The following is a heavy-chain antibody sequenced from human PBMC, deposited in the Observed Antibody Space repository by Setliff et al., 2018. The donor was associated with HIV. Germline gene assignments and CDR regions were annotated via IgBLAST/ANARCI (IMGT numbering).Heavy chain of an antibody. CDR1: GFTFSSYA. CDR3: ANSYSASGNYHYYDYLDV. V-gene: IGHV3-23*01. CDR2: ISGSGGST. Sequence: GGSLRLSCAASGFTFSSYAMAWVRQAPGKGLEWVSAISGSGGSTYYADSVKGRFTISRDKSKNTLCLQMNSLRIEDSGAYYCANSYSASGNYHYYDYLDVWGKGTTVTVS. D-gene: IGHD3-10*01. J-gene: IGHJ6*03.